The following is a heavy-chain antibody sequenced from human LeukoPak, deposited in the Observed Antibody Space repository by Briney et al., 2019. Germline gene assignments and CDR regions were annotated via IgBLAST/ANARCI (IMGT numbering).Heavy chain of an antibody. J-gene: IGHJ6*03. CDR3: TRGNHYYDSSDKYYYYMDV. D-gene: IGHD3-22*01. CDR2: INPSGGGT. CDR1: GYTFTSYY. Sequence: ASVKVSCKASGYTFTSYYMHWVRQAPGQGLEWMGIINPSGGGTSYAQKFQGRVTMTRDTSTSTVCMELSSLRSEDTAVYYCTRGNHYYDSSDKYYYYMDVWGKGTTVTVSS. V-gene: IGHV1-46*01.